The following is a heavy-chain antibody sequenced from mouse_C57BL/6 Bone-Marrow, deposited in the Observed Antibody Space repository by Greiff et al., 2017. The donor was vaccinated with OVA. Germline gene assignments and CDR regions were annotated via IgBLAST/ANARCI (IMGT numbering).Heavy chain of an antibody. CDR3: AGDYGDWYFDV. D-gene: IGHD1-1*01. Sequence: QVQLQQPGAELVKPGASVKLSCKASGYTFTSYWMHWVKQRPGQGLEWIGMIHPNSGSTNYNKKFKSKATLTVDKSSSTAYMQLSSLTSENSAVYYCAGDYGDWYFDVCGTGTTVTVSA. V-gene: IGHV1-64*01. J-gene: IGHJ1*03. CDR1: GYTFTSYW. CDR2: IHPNSGST.